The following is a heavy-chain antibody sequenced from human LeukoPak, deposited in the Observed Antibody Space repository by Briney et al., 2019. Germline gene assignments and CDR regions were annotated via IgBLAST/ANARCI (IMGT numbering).Heavy chain of an antibody. CDR1: GGSISSSSSY. D-gene: IGHD5-24*01. CDR3: ARHRSGWLQSSFDY. J-gene: IGHJ4*02. Sequence: ETLSLTCSVSGGSISSSSSYWGWIRQPPGKGLEWIGSIYYSGSSFDNPALKSRVTISVDTSKNQFSLKLSSVTAADTAVYYCARHRSGWLQSSFDYWGQGTLVTVSS. CDR2: IYYSGSS. V-gene: IGHV4-39*01.